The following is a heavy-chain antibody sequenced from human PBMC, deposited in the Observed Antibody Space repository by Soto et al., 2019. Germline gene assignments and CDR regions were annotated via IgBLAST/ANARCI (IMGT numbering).Heavy chain of an antibody. CDR2: ISAYNGNT. CDR3: ARVITGTTFYYYYGMDV. V-gene: IGHV1-18*01. D-gene: IGHD1-7*01. J-gene: IGHJ6*02. CDR1: GYTFTSYG. Sequence: ASVKVSCKASGYTFTSYGINWVRQAPGQGLEWMGWISAYNGNTNYAQKLQGRVTMTTDTSTSTAYMELRSLRSDDTAAYYCARVITGTTFYYYYGMDVWGQGTTVTVSS.